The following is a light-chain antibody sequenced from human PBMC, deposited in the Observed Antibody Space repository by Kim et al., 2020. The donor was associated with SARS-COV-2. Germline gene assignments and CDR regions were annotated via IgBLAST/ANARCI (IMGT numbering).Light chain of an antibody. CDR1: STDVGGYNF. J-gene: IGLJ2*01. CDR2: EVS. CDR3: SSYAGSNNLV. Sequence: SVTISCPGTSTDVGGYNFVSWYQQHQGKTPKLMIYEVSERPSGVPDRFSGSKSGNTASLTVSGLQAEDEADYYCSSYAGSNNLVFGGGTQLTVL. V-gene: IGLV2-8*01.